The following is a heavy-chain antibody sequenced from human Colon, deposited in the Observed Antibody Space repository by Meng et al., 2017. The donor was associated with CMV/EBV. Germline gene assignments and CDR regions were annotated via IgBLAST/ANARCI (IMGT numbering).Heavy chain of an antibody. Sequence: SGGSISRCGYYWTWIRQPPGKGLEWIGYIYPGGSTCSNPSLKSRVIISVDTSKNQFSLKLSSVTAADTAVYCCARGHGSGTPGWFDPWGQGTLVTVSS. CDR3: ARGHGSGTPGWFDP. J-gene: IGHJ5*02. V-gene: IGHV4-30-4*01. CDR2: IYPGGST. CDR1: GGSISRCGYY. D-gene: IGHD3-10*01.